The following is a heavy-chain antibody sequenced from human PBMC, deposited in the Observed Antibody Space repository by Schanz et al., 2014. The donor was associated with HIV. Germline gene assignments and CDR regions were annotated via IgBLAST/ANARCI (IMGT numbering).Heavy chain of an antibody. CDR2: ISSSGGYI. D-gene: IGHD3-22*01. V-gene: IGHV3-21*01. CDR3: ASPRLYDGLDV. J-gene: IGHJ6*02. Sequence: EVQLVESGEGLVKPGGSLRLSCTGSGFPFSSYAINWVRQAPGKGLEWLSSISSSGGYIYYADTVKGRVSISRDNSKNSRLRHMNRPRAEDAAVYYGASPRLYDGLDVWGQGTTVTVSS. CDR1: GFPFSSYA.